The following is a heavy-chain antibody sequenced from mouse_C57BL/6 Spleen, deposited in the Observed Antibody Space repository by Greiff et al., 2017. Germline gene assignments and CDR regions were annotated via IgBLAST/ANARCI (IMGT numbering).Heavy chain of an antibody. D-gene: IGHD5-1*01. Sequence: QVQLQQSGAELVRPGASVTLSCKASGYTFTDYEMHWVKQTPVHGLEWIGAIDPETGGTAYNQKFKGKAILTADKSSSTAYMELRSLTSEDSAVYYCTRRPLYEYHYAMDYWGQGTPVTVSS. J-gene: IGHJ4*01. CDR1: GYTFTDYE. CDR3: TRRPLYEYHYAMDY. CDR2: IDPETGGT. V-gene: IGHV1-15*01.